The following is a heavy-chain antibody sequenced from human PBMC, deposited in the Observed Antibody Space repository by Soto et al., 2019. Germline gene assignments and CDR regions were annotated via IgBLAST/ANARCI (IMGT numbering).Heavy chain of an antibody. Sequence: GGPLKLSCPASGFTSSSYTMNWVRQAPGKGLEWVSSISSSSSYIYYADSVKGRFTISRDNAKNSLYLQMNSLRAEDTAVYYCARAGITGILDAFDIWGQGTMVTVSS. J-gene: IGHJ3*02. CDR3: ARAGITGILDAFDI. V-gene: IGHV3-21*01. CDR1: GFTSSSYT. CDR2: ISSSSSYI. D-gene: IGHD1-20*01.